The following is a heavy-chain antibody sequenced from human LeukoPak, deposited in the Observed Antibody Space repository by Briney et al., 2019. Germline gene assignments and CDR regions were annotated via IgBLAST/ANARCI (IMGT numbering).Heavy chain of an antibody. CDR3: ARHRMDYYGSGSYGAFDI. D-gene: IGHD3-10*01. CDR1: GFTFSDYY. J-gene: IGHJ3*02. Sequence: GGSLRLSCAASGFTFSDYYMSWIRQAPGKWLEWGSYISSSGSTIYYADSVEGRFTISRDNATHSLYLQMNSLRAEDTAVYYCARHRMDYYGSGSYGAFDIWGQGTMVTVSS. V-gene: IGHV3-11*04. CDR2: ISSSGSTI.